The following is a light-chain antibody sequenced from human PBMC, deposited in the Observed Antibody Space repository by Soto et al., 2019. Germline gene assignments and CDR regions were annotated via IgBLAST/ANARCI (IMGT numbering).Light chain of an antibody. Sequence: EIVMTQSPATLSVSPGERATLSFRASQSVSTSKLAWYQQRPGQAPRLLMYDASRRATGIPDRFSGSGSGTDFTLTISRLEPEDVAVYYCQQYVNFVWTFGQGTKVDIK. CDR3: QQYVNFVWT. J-gene: IGKJ1*01. CDR1: QSVSTSK. CDR2: DAS. V-gene: IGKV3-20*01.